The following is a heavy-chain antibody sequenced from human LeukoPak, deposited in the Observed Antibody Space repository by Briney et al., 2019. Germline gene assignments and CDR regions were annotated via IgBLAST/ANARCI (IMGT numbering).Heavy chain of an antibody. Sequence: GGSLRLSCAASGFTLSNHAMIWVRQAPGKGLEWVSSISGSGAMTYYADSVKGRFTISRDNAMDRLYLQMNSLRADDTAVYYCVKDRVDGSGSQFDSWGQGSLVIISS. CDR2: ISGSGAMT. J-gene: IGHJ4*02. D-gene: IGHD3-10*01. CDR1: GFTLSNHA. CDR3: VKDRVDGSGSQFDS. V-gene: IGHV3-23*01.